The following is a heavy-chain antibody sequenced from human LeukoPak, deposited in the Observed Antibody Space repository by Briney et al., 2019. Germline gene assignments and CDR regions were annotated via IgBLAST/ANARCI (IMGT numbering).Heavy chain of an antibody. CDR3: ATERDYGDFIL. V-gene: IGHV4-59*01. CDR2: IYYSGST. Sequence: PSETLSPTCTVSGGSISNYYWSWIRQPPGKGLEWIGYIYYSGSTNYNPSLRSRVTTSMDTSKNQFSLKLSSVTAADTAVYYCATERDYGDFILWGQGTLVTVSS. J-gene: IGHJ4*02. CDR1: GGSISNYY. D-gene: IGHD4-17*01.